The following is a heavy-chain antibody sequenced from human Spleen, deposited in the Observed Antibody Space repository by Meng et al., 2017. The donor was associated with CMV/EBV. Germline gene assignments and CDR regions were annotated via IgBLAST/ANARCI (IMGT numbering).Heavy chain of an antibody. D-gene: IGHD3-16*01. CDR1: GYTFTSYG. Sequence: CTASGYTFTSYGISWVRQAPGQGLEWMGWITPHNGNTNFAQNLQGRVTMTTDTSASTAYMELRSLRSDDTAVYYCARKFGAVGYLDYWGQGTLVTVSS. V-gene: IGHV1-18*01. J-gene: IGHJ4*02. CDR2: ITPHNGNT. CDR3: ARKFGAVGYLDY.